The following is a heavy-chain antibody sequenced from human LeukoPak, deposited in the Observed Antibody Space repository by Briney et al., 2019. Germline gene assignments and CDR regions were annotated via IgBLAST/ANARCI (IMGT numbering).Heavy chain of an antibody. V-gene: IGHV4-59*01. CDR2: IYYSGST. Sequence: SETLSLTCTVSGASISSYYWSWIRQPPGKGLEWIGYIYYSGSTNYNLSLKSRVTISVDTSKNQFSLKLSSVTAADTAVYYCARGQSRAFDIWGQGTMVTVSS. J-gene: IGHJ3*02. CDR3: ARGQSRAFDI. CDR1: GASISSYY.